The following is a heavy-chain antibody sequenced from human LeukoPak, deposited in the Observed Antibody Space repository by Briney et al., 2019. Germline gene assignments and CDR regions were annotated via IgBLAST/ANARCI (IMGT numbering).Heavy chain of an antibody. CDR3: ARDLQIAVAGTGPFDI. D-gene: IGHD6-19*01. V-gene: IGHV4-4*07. CDR1: GGSISSYY. Sequence: SETPSLTCTVSGGSISSYYWSWIRQPAGKGLEWIGRIYTSGSTNYNPSLKSRVTMSVDTSKNQFSLKLSSVTAADTAVYYCARDLQIAVAGTGPFDIWGQGTMVTVSS. CDR2: IYTSGST. J-gene: IGHJ3*02.